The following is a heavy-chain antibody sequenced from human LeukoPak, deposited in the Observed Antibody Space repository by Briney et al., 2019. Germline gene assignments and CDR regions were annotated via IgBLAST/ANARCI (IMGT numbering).Heavy chain of an antibody. D-gene: IGHD3-16*02. CDR2: ISSSSSYI. J-gene: IGHJ5*02. CDR3: ASGTSDYVWGSYRA. V-gene: IGHV3-21*01. Sequence: GSLRLSCAASGFTFSSYSMNWVRQPPGKGLEWFSSISSSSSYIYYADSVKGRFTISRDNAKNSLYLQMNSLRAEDTAVYYCASGTSDYVWGSYRAWGQGTLVTVSS. CDR1: GFTFSSYS.